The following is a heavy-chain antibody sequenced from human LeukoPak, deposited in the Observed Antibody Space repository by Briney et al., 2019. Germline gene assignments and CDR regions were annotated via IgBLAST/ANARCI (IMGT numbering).Heavy chain of an antibody. D-gene: IGHD3-3*01. CDR3: ARAGRRLFGVLIPLSFDY. Sequence: SETLSLTCTVSGGSMTTRNYYWGWIRQSPGKGLEWIGHKYYSGSTYYNPSLKGRVSISVDTTIYQFSLSFSSVTAADTAVYYCARAGRRLFGVLIPLSFDYWGQGTPVTVSS. CDR1: GGSMTTRNYY. V-gene: IGHV4-39*07. CDR2: KYYSGST. J-gene: IGHJ4*02.